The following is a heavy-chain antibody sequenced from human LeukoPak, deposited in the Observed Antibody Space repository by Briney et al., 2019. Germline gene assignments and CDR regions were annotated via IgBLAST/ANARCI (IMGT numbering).Heavy chain of an antibody. CDR3: ARTLQSFCGLGSWGAFDI. D-gene: IGHD3-10*01. J-gene: IGHJ3*02. CDR1: DDSISSYY. CDR2: ISYSGST. Sequence: PSETLSLTCTVSDDSISSYYWSWIRQPPGKGLEWIGYISYSGSTNYTPSLKSRVTISVDTSRNQFSLKLTSVTAADTAVYHCARTLQSFCGLGSWGAFDIWGQGTMVSVSS. V-gene: IGHV4-59*01.